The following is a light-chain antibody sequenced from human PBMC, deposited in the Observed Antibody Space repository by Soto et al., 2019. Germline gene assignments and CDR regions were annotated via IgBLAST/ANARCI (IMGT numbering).Light chain of an antibody. CDR2: LNSDGSH. CDR3: QTWGSGIVV. V-gene: IGLV4-69*01. J-gene: IGLJ2*01. Sequence: QPVLTQSPSASASLGASVTLTCTLSSGHSNYAIAWHQQQSEKGPRYLMKLNSDGSHSKGDGIPDRFSGSSSGAERYLTISSLQSEEEADYYCQTWGSGIVVFGGGTKLTVL. CDR1: SGHSNYA.